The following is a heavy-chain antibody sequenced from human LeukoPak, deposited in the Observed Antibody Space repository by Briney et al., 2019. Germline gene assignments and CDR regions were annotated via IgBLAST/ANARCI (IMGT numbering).Heavy chain of an antibody. CDR3: ARLLDNNRYFDN. CDR1: GGSISNYY. J-gene: IGHJ4*02. CDR2: IYSSGRT. Sequence: SETLSLTCTVSGGSISNYYWSWIRQPPGKGLDWIGYIYSSGRTNYNPSLKSRVAISVDLSKNQFSLNLSSVTAADTAVYYCARLLDNNRYFDNWGEGNLVTVSS. D-gene: IGHD1/OR15-1a*01. V-gene: IGHV4-59*08.